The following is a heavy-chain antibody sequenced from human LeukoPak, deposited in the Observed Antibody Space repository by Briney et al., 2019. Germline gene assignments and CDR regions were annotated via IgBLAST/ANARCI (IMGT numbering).Heavy chain of an antibody. CDR2: ISYSGST. CDR3: ARVLADWAFDY. CDR1: SDPISSYY. D-gene: IGHD3-3*02. V-gene: IGHV4-59*01. Sequence: PSETLSLTCTVSSDPISSYYWSWMRQPPGKGLEWIGYISYSGSTNYNPSLKSRVTISTDRSKNQLSLKLSSVTSADTAVYYCARVLADWAFDYWGRGTLVTVSS. J-gene: IGHJ4*02.